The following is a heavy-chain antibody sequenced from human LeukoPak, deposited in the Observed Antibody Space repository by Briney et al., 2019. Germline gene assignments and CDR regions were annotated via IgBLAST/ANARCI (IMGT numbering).Heavy chain of an antibody. CDR2: INSDTYGNTI. CDR3: ARDHDYALDY. V-gene: IGHV3-48*02. J-gene: IGHJ4*02. D-gene: IGHD4-17*01. Sequence: PGGSLRLSCAASGFTLSTYSMNWVRQAPGKGLEWISYINSDTYGNTIHYADTVKGRFTISRDNAKSSLYLQMNSLRDEDTAVYYCARDHDYALDYWGQGTLVTVSS. CDR1: GFTLSTYS.